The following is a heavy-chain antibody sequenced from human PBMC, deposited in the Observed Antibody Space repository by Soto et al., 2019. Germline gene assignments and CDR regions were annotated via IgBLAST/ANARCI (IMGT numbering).Heavy chain of an antibody. CDR2: IDYSGST. Sequence: QLQLPESGPGLVMPSQTLSLTCTVSGGSISSGGYYWSWIRQHPGQGLEWIGYIDYSGSTYYNPSLKSGVTIAVDTSTNLFALKLSSVTAADTAVYYCARDRSGQWLVESNGMDVWGHGTTVTVSS. CDR3: ARDRSGQWLVESNGMDV. D-gene: IGHD6-19*01. V-gene: IGHV4-31*03. J-gene: IGHJ6*02. CDR1: GGSISSGGYY.